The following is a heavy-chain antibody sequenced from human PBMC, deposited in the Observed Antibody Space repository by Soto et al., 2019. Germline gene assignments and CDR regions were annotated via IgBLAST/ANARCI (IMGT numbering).Heavy chain of an antibody. V-gene: IGHV1-69*12. CDR1: GGTFNSYA. CDR3: ASHYDSGGYYYRGLDY. J-gene: IGHJ4*02. CDR2: IIPIFGTA. D-gene: IGHD3-22*01. Sequence: QVQLVQSGAEVKKPGSSVKVSCKASGGTFNSYAISWVRQAPGQGLEWMGGIIPIFGTADYAQKFQGRVTITAVESPSTADMELSSLRSEDTAVYYCASHYDSGGYYYRGLDYWGQGTLVTVSS.